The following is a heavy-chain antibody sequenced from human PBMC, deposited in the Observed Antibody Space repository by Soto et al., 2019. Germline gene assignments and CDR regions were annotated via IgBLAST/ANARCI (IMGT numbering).Heavy chain of an antibody. CDR1: GGSISSYY. D-gene: IGHD6-13*01. J-gene: IGHJ5*02. CDR2: IYYSGST. V-gene: IGHV4-59*01. CDR3: AREDSGSSSWYRQNWFDP. Sequence: KTSETLSLTCTVSGGSISSYYWSWIRQPPGKGLEWIGYIYYSGSTNYNPSLKSRVTISVDTSKNQFSLKLSSVTAADTAVYYCAREDSGSSSWYRQNWFDPWGQGTLVTVSS.